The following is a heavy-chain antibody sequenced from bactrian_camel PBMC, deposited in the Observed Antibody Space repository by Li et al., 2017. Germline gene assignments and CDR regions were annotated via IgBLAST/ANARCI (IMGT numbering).Heavy chain of an antibody. Sequence: GGSAQPGGSLRLSCAVSRDIYSVNCIGWFRQGSGKPREPVASLSGGYATRGGVNYSESVKARFTISVDNAKSTLYLQMNSLKPEDTAMYYCAAGWVYGGLWLRPSAYNSWGQGTQVTVS. J-gene: IGHJ4*01. CDR2: LSGGYATRGGV. CDR3: AAGWVYGGLWLRPSAYNS. D-gene: IGHD5*01. V-gene: IGHV3S25*01. CDR1: RDIYSVNC.